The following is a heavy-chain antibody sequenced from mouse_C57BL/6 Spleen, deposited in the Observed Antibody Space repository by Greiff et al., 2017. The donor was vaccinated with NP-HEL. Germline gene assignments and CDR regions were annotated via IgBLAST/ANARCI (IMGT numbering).Heavy chain of an antibody. V-gene: IGHV1-69*01. J-gene: IGHJ1*03. CDR2: IDPSDSYT. CDR1: GYTFTSYW. D-gene: IGHD1-3*01. CDR3: ARAESGYWYFDV. Sequence: QVQLQQPGAELVMPGASVKLSCKASGYTFTSYWMHWVKQRPGQGLEWIGEIDPSDSYTNYNQKFKGKSTLTVDKSSSTAYMQLSSLTSEDSAVYYGARAESGYWYFDVWGTGTTVTVSS.